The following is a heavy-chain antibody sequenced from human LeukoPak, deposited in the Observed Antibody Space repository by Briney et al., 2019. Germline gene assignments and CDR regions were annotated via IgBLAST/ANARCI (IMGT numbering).Heavy chain of an antibody. CDR1: GGTFSSYA. Sequence: GASVKVSCKASGGTFSSYAISWVRQAPGQGLEWMGRIIPILGIANYAQKFQGRVTITADKSTSTAYMELSSLRSEDTAVYYCARASRGPYGSVYYFDYWGQGTLVTVSS. V-gene: IGHV1-69*04. CDR3: ARASRGPYGSVYYFDY. D-gene: IGHD3-10*01. CDR2: IIPILGIA. J-gene: IGHJ4*02.